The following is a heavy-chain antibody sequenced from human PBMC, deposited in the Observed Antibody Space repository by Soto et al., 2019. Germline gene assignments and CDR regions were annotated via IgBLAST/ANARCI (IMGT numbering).Heavy chain of an antibody. J-gene: IGHJ4*02. V-gene: IGHV3-48*04. CDR2: ITSDGTTK. CDR1: GFTFSDYN. CDR3: ARDRNSILGWPY. Sequence: EVQLVESGGGLVQPGGSLRLSCAASGFTFSDYNMNWVRQAPGKGLEWISYITSDGTTKYYADSVKGRFTVSRDNAKNSLYRQMNSLRAEDTAVYYCARDRNSILGWPYWGQGTLVTVS. D-gene: IGHD2-21*01.